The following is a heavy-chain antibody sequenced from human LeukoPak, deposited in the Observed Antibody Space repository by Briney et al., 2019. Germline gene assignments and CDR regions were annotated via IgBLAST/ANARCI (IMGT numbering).Heavy chain of an antibody. CDR3: ARAEDIVVVPAAADY. D-gene: IGHD2-2*01. CDR1: GYTFTSYG. Sequence: ASVKVPCKASGYTFTSYGISWVRQAPGQGLEWMGWISAYNGNTNYAQKLQGRVTMTTDTSTSTAYMELRSLRSDDTAVYYCARAEDIVVVPAAADYWGQGTLVTVSS. V-gene: IGHV1-18*01. CDR2: ISAYNGNT. J-gene: IGHJ4*02.